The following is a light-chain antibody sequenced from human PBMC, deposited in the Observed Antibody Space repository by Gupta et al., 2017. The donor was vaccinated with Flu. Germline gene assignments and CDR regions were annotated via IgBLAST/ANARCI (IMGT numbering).Light chain of an antibody. J-gene: IGKJ2*01. CDR3: QQYGSSPYT. CDR1: QSVSSSY. V-gene: IGKV3-20*01. Sequence: EIVLTQSPGTLSLSPGEGATLSCRASQSVSSSYLAWYQQRPGQAPRLLIYGASSRATGIPDRFSGSGSVTDFTPTISRLEPEDFAVYYCQQYGSSPYTFGQGTKLEIK. CDR2: GAS.